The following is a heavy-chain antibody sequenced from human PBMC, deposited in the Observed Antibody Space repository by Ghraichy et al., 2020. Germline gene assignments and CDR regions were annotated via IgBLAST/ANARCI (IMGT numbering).Heavy chain of an antibody. D-gene: IGHD2-2*01. CDR2: ISAYNGNT. Sequence: VKVSCKTSGYTFIDYGISWVRQAPGQGLEWMGWISAYNGNTKYAQKFQGRVTMTTDTSTSTAYMDLRSLRSDDTAIYYCARGDCSSTSCYRPGYYGMDVWGQGTTVTVSS. V-gene: IGHV1-18*04. J-gene: IGHJ6*02. CDR1: GYTFIDYG. CDR3: ARGDCSSTSCYRPGYYGMDV.